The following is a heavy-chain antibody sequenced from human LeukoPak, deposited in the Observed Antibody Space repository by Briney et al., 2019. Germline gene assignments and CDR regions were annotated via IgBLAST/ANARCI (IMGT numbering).Heavy chain of an antibody. D-gene: IGHD4-17*01. J-gene: IGHJ4*02. CDR3: ARDRDYAFDY. CDR2: ISYDGTNK. CDR1: GFFFNSYA. Sequence: GRSLRLSCAASGFFFNSYAMHWVRQAPGKGLEWVAVISYDGTNKYYADSVKGRFTISRDNSKNTLYLQMNSLRAEDTAVYYCARDRDYAFDYWGQGTLVTVSS. V-gene: IGHV3-30-3*01.